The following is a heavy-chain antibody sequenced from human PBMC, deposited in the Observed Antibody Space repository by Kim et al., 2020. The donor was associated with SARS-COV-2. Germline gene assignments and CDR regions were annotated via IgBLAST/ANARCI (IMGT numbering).Heavy chain of an antibody. CDR2: INHSGST. CDR3: ARVSYYYGSGSPRSYYFDY. Sequence: SETLSLTCAVYGGSFSGYYWSWIRQPPGKGLEWIGEINHSGSTNYNPSLKSRVTISVDTSKNQFSLKLSSVTAADTAVYYCARVSYYYGSGSPRSYYFDYWGQGTLVTVSS. J-gene: IGHJ4*02. V-gene: IGHV4-34*01. CDR1: GGSFSGYY. D-gene: IGHD3-10*01.